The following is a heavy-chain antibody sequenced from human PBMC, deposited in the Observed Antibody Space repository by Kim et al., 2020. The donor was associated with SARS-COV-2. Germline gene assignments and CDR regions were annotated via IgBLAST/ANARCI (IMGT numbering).Heavy chain of an antibody. J-gene: IGHJ6*02. D-gene: IGHD2-2*01. V-gene: IGHV4-39*07. CDR2: IHFSGAT. CDR1: AYSISSNSYY. Sequence: SETLSLTCSVSAYSISSNSYYWGWIRQPPGKGLEWIGTIHFSGATYYNPSLKSRATVSLDTSKNQFSLKLRSVTAADTAIYYCARDTPAPRKAGDAMDVWGQGTTVPVSS. CDR3: ARDTPAPRKAGDAMDV.